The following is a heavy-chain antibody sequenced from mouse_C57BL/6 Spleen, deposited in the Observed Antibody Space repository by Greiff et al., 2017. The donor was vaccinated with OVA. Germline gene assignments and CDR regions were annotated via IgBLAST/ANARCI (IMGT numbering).Heavy chain of an antibody. CDR2: IYPGDGDT. CDR1: GYAFSSSW. CDR3: ARKGDDYDGGFDY. V-gene: IGHV1-82*01. Sequence: VQLQQSGPELVKPGASVKISCKASGYAFSSSWMNWVKQRPGKGLEWIGRIYPGDGDTNYNGKFKGKATLTADKSSSTAYMQLSSLTSEDSAVYFCARKGDDYDGGFDYWGQGTTLTVSS. J-gene: IGHJ2*01. D-gene: IGHD2-4*01.